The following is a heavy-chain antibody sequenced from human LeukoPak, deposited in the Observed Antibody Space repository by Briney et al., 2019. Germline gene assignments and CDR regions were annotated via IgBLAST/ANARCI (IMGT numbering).Heavy chain of an antibody. V-gene: IGHV4-4*02. CDR1: GGSISFTNW. Sequence: PSGTLSLICGVSGGSISFTNWWTWVRPPPGKGLEWIGEVHLNGRTNYNPSLQSRLTMSVDFSENHISLKLTSVTAADTAVYYCAREGGPYRPLDYSGQGTLVTVSS. CDR2: VHLNGRT. J-gene: IGHJ4*02. CDR3: AREGGPYRPLDY.